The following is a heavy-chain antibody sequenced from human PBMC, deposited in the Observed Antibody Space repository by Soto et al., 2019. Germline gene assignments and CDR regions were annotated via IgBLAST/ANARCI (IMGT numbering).Heavy chain of an antibody. V-gene: IGHV1-8*01. D-gene: IGHD1-26*01. CDR2: MQPSSGRT. CDR3: ARGVPAGVDY. J-gene: IGHJ4*02. Sequence: ASVKVSCKASGYSFTSLDINWVRQTTGQGLEWMGWMQPSSGRTGYAQKFQGRVTMTRDTSINTAYMELSSLTSDDTAFYYCARGVPAGVDYWGQGTLVTVSS. CDR1: GYSFTSLD.